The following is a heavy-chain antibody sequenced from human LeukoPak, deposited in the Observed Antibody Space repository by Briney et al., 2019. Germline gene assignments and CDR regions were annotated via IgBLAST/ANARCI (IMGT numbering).Heavy chain of an antibody. CDR1: GYTFTSYY. CDR2: INPSGGST. D-gene: IGHD1/OR15-1a*01. CDR3: ARDGLNNWNKLRRPFDY. J-gene: IGHJ4*02. V-gene: IGHV1-46*01. Sequence: ASVKVSCKASGYTFTSYYMHWVRQAPGQGLEWMGIINPSGGSTSYAQKFQGRVTMTRDTSTSTVYMELSSLRSEDTAVYYCARDGLNNWNKLRRPFDYWGQGTLVTVSS.